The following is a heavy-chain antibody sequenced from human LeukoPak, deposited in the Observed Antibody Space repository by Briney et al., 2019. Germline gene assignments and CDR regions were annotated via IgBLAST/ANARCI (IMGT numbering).Heavy chain of an antibody. CDR2: ISSSGSTI. CDR3: SRDYGGSSPFDY. D-gene: IGHD4-23*01. CDR1: GFTFSSYE. V-gene: IGHV3-48*03. Sequence: GGSLRLSCAASGFTFSSYEMHWVRQAPGKGLEWVSYISSSGSTIYYADSVKGRFTISRDNAKNSLYLQMNSLRAEDTAVYYCSRDYGGSSPFDYWGQGTLVTVSS. J-gene: IGHJ4*02.